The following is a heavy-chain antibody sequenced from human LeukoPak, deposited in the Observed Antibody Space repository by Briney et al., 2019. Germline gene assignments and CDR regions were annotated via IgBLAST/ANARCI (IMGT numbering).Heavy chain of an antibody. CDR1: GFTFSSYG. J-gene: IGHJ6*03. CDR3: AKEQRSGYYYYYYMDV. V-gene: IGHV3-30*02. D-gene: IGHD2-15*01. CDR2: IRYDGSNK. Sequence: GGSLRLSCVASGFTFSSYGMHWVRQAPGKGLEWVAFIRYDGSNKYYADSVKGRFTISRDNSKNTLYLQMNSLRAEDTAVYYCAKEQRSGYYYYYYMDVWGKGTTVTVSS.